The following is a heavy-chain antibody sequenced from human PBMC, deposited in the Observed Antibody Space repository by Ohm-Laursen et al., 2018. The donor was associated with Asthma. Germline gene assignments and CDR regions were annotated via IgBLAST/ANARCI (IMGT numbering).Heavy chain of an antibody. CDR1: GFTFRSYA. CDR2: IWYDGSNK. Sequence: SLRLSCSAFGFTFRSYAMHWVRQAPGKGLEWVAVIWYDGSNKYYADSVKGRFTISRDNSKNTLHLQMNSLGAEDTAVYYCARALWFREGGFDYWGQGTLVTVSS. D-gene: IGHD3-10*01. J-gene: IGHJ4*02. CDR3: ARALWFREGGFDY. V-gene: IGHV3-33*08.